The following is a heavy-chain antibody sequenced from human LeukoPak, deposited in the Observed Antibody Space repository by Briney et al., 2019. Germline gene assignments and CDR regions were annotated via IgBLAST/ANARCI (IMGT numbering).Heavy chain of an antibody. CDR1: GGSISSAY. V-gene: IGHV4-59*12. D-gene: IGHD3-22*01. CDR2: IYYSGST. J-gene: IGHJ4*02. CDR3: ARGTYDSSGYYLGY. Sequence: SETLSLTCTVSGGSISSAYWSWIRQPPGKGLDWIGFIYYSGSTNYNPSLKSRVTISVDKSKNQFSLRLSSVTAADTAVYYCARGTYDSSGYYLGYWGQGTLVTVAS.